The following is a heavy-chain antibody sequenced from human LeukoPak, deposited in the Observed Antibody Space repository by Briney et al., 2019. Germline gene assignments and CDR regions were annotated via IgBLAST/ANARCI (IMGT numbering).Heavy chain of an antibody. CDR1: GFTFSNYA. Sequence: PGGSLRLSCATSGFTFSNYAVSWVRQAPGKGLEWVSSISGSGGTTYYADSVKVRFTISRDNSKNTLYLQMNSLRAEDTAVYYSARGGGYSYGLYWGQGTLVTVSS. CDR2: ISGSGGTT. CDR3: ARGGGYSYGLY. V-gene: IGHV3-23*01. J-gene: IGHJ4*02. D-gene: IGHD5-18*01.